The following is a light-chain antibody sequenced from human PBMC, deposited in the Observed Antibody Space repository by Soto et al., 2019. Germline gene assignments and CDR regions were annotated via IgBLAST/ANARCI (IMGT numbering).Light chain of an antibody. J-gene: IGKJ4*01. CDR2: DAS. V-gene: IGKV3-11*01. Sequence: EIVLTQSPATLSLSPGERATLSCRASQSVSSYLAWYQQKPGQAPRLLIYDASNRATGIPARFSGSGSGTDFTLTISSLEPEDFAVYYCQHRRNWPPGGLTFGGGTKVDIK. CDR3: QHRRNWPPGGLT. CDR1: QSVSSY.